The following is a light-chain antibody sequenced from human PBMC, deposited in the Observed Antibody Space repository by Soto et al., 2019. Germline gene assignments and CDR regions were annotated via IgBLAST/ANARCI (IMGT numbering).Light chain of an antibody. CDR2: GAS. J-gene: IGKJ1*01. Sequence: EIVLTQSPGTLSLSPGERATLSCRPSQSVSSSYLAGYQQKPGQAPRLLIYGASSRATDIPERFSGSGSGTDFTLTIYRLETEDFAVYYCQQYGSSPRTFGQGTKVEIK. CDR1: QSVSSSY. V-gene: IGKV3-20*01. CDR3: QQYGSSPRT.